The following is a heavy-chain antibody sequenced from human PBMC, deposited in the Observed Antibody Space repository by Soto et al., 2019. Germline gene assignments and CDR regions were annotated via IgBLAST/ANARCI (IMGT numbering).Heavy chain of an antibody. CDR3: ARDSMTTVSN. D-gene: IGHD4-17*01. J-gene: IGHJ4*02. CDR1: GGSISSYY. V-gene: IGHV4-59*12. Sequence: PSETLSLTCTVSGGSISSYYWTWIRQPPWKGLEWIGFMYNSGSTHYNPSLKSRVTISVDTSKNQFSLNLSSVTAADTAVYYCARDSMTTVSNWGQGTLVTVSS. CDR2: MYNSGST.